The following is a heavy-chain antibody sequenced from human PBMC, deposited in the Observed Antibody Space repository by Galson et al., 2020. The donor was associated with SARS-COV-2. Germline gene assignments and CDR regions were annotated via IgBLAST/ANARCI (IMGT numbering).Heavy chain of an antibody. CDR2: ISSKANNYAT. J-gene: IGHJ3*02. V-gene: IGHV3-73*01. Sequence: GGTLRLSCATPGFTFSDSPMHWVRQASGKGLEWVGRISSKANNYATAYAASLKGRFTISRDDSKNTAYLQVNCQKTEDTAVYYCTRVPPDSRSFWDAFDIWGQGTMVTVSS. CDR1: GFTFSDSP. CDR3: TRVPPDSRSFWDAFDI. D-gene: IGHD6-6*01.